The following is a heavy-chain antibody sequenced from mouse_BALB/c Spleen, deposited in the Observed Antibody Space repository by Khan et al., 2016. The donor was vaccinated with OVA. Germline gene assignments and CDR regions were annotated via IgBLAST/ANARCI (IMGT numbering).Heavy chain of an antibody. Sequence: EVELVESGGGLVQPGGSRKLSCAASGFTFRDYGMAWVRQAPGKGPEWVAFISDWAYTIYYADTVTGRFTISRENAKNTLYLEMRSLRSEDTAMYYCARGGGTAPFAYWGLGTLVTVSA. V-gene: IGHV5-15*02. CDR1: GFTFRDYG. CDR2: ISDWAYTI. J-gene: IGHJ3*01. CDR3: ARGGGTAPFAY. D-gene: IGHD1-2*01.